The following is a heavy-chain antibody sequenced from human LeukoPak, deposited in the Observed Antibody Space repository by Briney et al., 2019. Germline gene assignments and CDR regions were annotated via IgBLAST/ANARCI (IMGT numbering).Heavy chain of an antibody. D-gene: IGHD2-2*01. CDR1: GYXFTNYY. Sequence: GASLKISCRGSGYXFTNYYICWVRQMPGKGLVWMGVISPGDSDARYNPSFQGQVTISADKPISTAYLRWSSLKASDTAIYYCARRYCSSISCNPYFFDYWGQGTLVTVSS. CDR2: ISPGDSDA. V-gene: IGHV5-51*01. CDR3: ARRYCSSISCNPYFFDY. J-gene: IGHJ4*02.